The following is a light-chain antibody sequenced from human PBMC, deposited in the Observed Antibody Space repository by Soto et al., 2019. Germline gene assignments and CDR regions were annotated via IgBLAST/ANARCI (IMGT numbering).Light chain of an antibody. CDR1: QDIRDD. Sequence: SSSCYSGSQGDRVTITCRASQDIRDDLGWYQQKPGKAPKRLIYAASSLQSGVPSRFSGSGSGTEFTLTISGLQPEDFATYYCLQHHSYLWTFGQGTKVDIK. V-gene: IGKV1-17*01. CDR2: AAS. CDR3: LQHHSYLWT. J-gene: IGKJ1*01.